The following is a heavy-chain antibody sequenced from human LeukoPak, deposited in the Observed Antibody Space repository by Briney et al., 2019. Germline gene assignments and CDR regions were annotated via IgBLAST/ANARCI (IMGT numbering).Heavy chain of an antibody. D-gene: IGHD2-2*01. J-gene: IGHJ4*02. CDR2: ISGSGVNT. CDR1: GFTFSSYA. CDR3: VKHSAPVLAAARFDY. Sequence: GGSLRLSSAASGFTFSSYAMSWVRQAPGKGLEWVSVISGSGVNTYYADSVKGRFTISRDNSKTTLYLQMNSLRAEDTAVYYCVKHSAPVLAAARFDYWGQGILVTVSS. V-gene: IGHV3-23*01.